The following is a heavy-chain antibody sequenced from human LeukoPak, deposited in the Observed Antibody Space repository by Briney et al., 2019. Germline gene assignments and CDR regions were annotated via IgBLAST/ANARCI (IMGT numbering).Heavy chain of an antibody. J-gene: IGHJ4*02. CDR1: GFTFSGHA. CDR3: AKVLSGSQDY. V-gene: IGHV3-23*01. Sequence: PGGSLRLSCAASGFTFSGHAMSWVRQAPGEGLNWLSTITGGAENTYYAGSVKGRFTISRDNSKNTVYLQMDSLRVEDTAVYYCAKVLSGSQDYWGQGTLVTVFS. D-gene: IGHD1-26*01. CDR2: ITGGAENT.